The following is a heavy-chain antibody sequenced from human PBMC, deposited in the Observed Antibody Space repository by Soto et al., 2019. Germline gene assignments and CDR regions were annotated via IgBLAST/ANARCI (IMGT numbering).Heavy chain of an antibody. V-gene: IGHV3-30*18. CDR1: GFTFSSYA. Sequence: GGSLRLSCTASGFTFSSYAMHWVRQAPGRGLEWVAVVSYDGSIENYVDSVRGRFTISRDNSKNTVFLQMNSLRVEDTAVYYCAKDALVGGGISAFDYWGQGILVTVSS. CDR2: VSYDGSIE. J-gene: IGHJ4*02. CDR3: AKDALVGGGISAFDY. D-gene: IGHD2-15*01.